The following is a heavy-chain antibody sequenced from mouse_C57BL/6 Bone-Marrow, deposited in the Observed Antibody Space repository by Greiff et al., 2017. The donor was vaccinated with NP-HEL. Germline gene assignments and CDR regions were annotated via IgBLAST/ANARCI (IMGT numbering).Heavy chain of an antibody. Sequence: VKLMESGAELVRPGASVKLSCKASGYTFTDYYINWVKQRPGQGLEWIARIYPGSGNTYYNEKFKGKATLTAEKSSSTAYMQLSSLTSEDSAVYFCARGRITTVVFDYWGQGTTLTVSS. CDR3: ARGRITTVVFDY. D-gene: IGHD1-1*01. V-gene: IGHV1-76*01. CDR2: IYPGSGNT. CDR1: GYTFTDYY. J-gene: IGHJ2*01.